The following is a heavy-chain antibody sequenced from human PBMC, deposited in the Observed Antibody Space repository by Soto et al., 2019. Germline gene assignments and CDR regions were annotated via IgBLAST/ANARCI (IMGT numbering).Heavy chain of an antibody. J-gene: IGHJ4*02. CDR1: DGTFNSYT. CDR3: ATNYGSGSTHFDY. D-gene: IGHD3-10*01. CDR2: VIHMLGMA. V-gene: IGHV1-69*02. Sequence: QVQLVQSGAEVKKPESSVKVSCTASDGTFNSYTLRWGRQAPGQGLEWMGRVIHMLGMADFAQKFQGRVMITADKSTSTAYMVLSSLRSDDTGLYYCATNYGSGSTHFDYWGQGTLITVSS.